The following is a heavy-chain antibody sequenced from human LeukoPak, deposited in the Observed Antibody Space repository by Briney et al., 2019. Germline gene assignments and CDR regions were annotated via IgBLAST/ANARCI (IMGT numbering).Heavy chain of an antibody. V-gene: IGHV5-51*01. CDR2: IYPGGSNG. Sequence: YLTICPRCNGVELSTCVNPGGRRMPGKNLEWMVNIYPGGSNGRYSPSFQGQVTMSADKSINTVYLQWISLKASDTAMYYCARHVPSAWFGFWGQGSLVTVSS. D-gene: IGHD2-2*01. J-gene: IGHJ4*02. CDR1: GVELSTCV. CDR3: ARHVPSAWFGF.